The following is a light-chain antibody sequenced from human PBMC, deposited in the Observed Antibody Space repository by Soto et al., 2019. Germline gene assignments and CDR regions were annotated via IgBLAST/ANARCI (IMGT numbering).Light chain of an antibody. CDR1: QNIGIY. CDR2: GAS. Sequence: DIQLTQSPSSLSASVGDRVTITCRASQNIGIYLNWYHQKAGKAPKLLVFGASTLQSGVPPRFSGSGSGTEFTLSIGSLQPADFATYYCQHSYANPRTFGQGTKVELK. V-gene: IGKV1-39*01. J-gene: IGKJ1*01. CDR3: QHSYANPRT.